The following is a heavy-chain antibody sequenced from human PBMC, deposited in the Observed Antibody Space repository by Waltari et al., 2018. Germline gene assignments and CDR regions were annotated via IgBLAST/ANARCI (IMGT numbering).Heavy chain of an antibody. J-gene: IGHJ4*02. CDR1: GDSISSSY. V-gene: IGHV4-4*07. Sequence: QVQLQESGPGLLKPSETLSLTCNVSGDSISSSYWSWIRQPAGNGLEWIGRVHSSGSYNYNTSLTSRVTMSVDTSKNQFSLKLTSVTAADTAMYFCARGPRQAGTSSWIFDYWGQG. CDR2: VHSSGSY. D-gene: IGHD6-13*01. CDR3: ARGPRQAGTSSWIFDY.